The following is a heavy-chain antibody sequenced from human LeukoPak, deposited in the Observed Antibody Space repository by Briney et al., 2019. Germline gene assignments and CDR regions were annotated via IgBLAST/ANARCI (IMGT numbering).Heavy chain of an antibody. V-gene: IGHV3-74*01. Sequence: GGSLRLSCAASEFTFSNYWMHWVRQAPGKGLVWVSRIKGDGSYTNYADSVKGRFTISRDNSKNTLYLQMNSLRAEDTAVYYCARDSAGDGYLDYWGQGTLVTVSS. J-gene: IGHJ4*02. CDR3: ARDSAGDGYLDY. CDR1: EFTFSNYW. CDR2: IKGDGSYT. D-gene: IGHD5-24*01.